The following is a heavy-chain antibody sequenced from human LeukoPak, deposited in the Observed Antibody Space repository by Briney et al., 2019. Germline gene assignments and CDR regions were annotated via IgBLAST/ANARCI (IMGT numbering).Heavy chain of an antibody. CDR2: VYDNGNT. CDR3: ARGLPGSSWHLGY. CDR1: GDSMTGYY. D-gene: IGHD6-13*01. J-gene: IGHJ4*02. Sequence: SDTLSLTCTVSGDSMTGYYWNWLRQSPGKGLEWFGYVYDNGNTAYNPSLRSRVTISLDTSKSQFSLSLASMTAADTAVYYCARGLPGSSWHLGYWGQGILVTVSS. V-gene: IGHV4-59*07.